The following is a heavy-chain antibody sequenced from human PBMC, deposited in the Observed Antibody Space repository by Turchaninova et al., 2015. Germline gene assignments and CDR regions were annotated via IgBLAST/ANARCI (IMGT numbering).Heavy chain of an antibody. Sequence: QLVESGGGLVQPGGSLRLSCAASGFTFSDYWMSWVRQAPGKGLVWVDKIKPVGSDEKYVDSVKGXXXLSXDNAKXXLYXXXNSLRAEXXAVYYCANEKXWSFXSWGQGXLVTVSS. J-gene: IGHJ4*02. D-gene: IGHD3-3*01. CDR2: IKPVGSDE. CDR3: ANEKXWSFXS. CDR1: GFTFSDYW. V-gene: IGHV3-7*01.